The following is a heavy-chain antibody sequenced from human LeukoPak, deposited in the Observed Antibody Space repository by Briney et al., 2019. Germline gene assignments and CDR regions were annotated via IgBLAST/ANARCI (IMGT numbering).Heavy chain of an antibody. CDR2: IYNSGST. Sequence: SETLSLTCSVSGGCITSHYWSLIRQPPGKGPECIGYIYNSGSTNYNPSLKSRVTISIDTSKNQFSPRLSSVTAADTAVYYCTRGYNSGWHDYWGQGTLVTVSS. V-gene: IGHV4-59*08. CDR1: GGCITSHY. CDR3: TRGYNSGWHDY. D-gene: IGHD6-19*01. J-gene: IGHJ4*02.